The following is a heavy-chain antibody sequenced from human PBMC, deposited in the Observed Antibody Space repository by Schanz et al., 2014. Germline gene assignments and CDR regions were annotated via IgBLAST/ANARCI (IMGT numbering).Heavy chain of an antibody. CDR1: GFTFSSYY. Sequence: VQLLESGGGLVRPGGSLRLSCAASGFTFSSYYMSWIRQAPGKGLEWVSSIISTGGTIYYVDSVRGRFTISRDNAKNSLYLQMNSLRVDDTAVYYCASSRTRYCSSTSCVPGAFDFWGQGTLVTVSS. V-gene: IGHV3-11*01. J-gene: IGHJ3*01. CDR3: ASSRTRYCSSTSCVPGAFDF. D-gene: IGHD2-2*01. CDR2: IISTGGTI.